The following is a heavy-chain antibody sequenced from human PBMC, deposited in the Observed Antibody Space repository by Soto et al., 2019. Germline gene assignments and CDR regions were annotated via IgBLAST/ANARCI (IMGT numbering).Heavy chain of an antibody. CDR3: AGGIAARPLGY. J-gene: IGHJ4*02. CDR2: INHSGST. CDR1: GGSFSGYY. D-gene: IGHD6-6*01. V-gene: IGHV4-34*01. Sequence: SSETLSLTCAVYGGSFSGYYWSWIRQPPGKGLEWIGEINHSGSTYYNPSLKSRVTISVDRSKNQFSLKLSSVTAADTAVYYCAGGIAARPLGYWGQGTLVTVSS.